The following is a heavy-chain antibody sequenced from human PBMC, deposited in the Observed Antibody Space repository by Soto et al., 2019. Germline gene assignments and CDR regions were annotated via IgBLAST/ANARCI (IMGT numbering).Heavy chain of an antibody. CDR1: GFTFSSYG. J-gene: IGHJ4*01. D-gene: IGHD5-12*01. V-gene: IGHV3-33*01. CDR2: IWYDGSNK. CDR3: ARDPNTSSGKQPTFLDY. Sequence: QVQLVESGGGVVQPGSSLRLSCAASGFTFSSYGMHWVRQAPGKGLEWVAVIWYDGSNKYYAGSVTGRFTISRYNSNHTLYLPIDGLRAEATAVYYCARDPNTSSGKQPTFLDYWGHVTLGTVAS.